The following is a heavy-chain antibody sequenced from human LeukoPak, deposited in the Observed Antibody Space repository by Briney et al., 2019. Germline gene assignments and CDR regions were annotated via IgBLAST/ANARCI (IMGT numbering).Heavy chain of an antibody. J-gene: IGHJ4*02. CDR1: GFSFSTYA. Sequence: PGGSLRLSCTSSGFSFSTYAMSWVRQAPGKGLEWVSTIGGGGDITYYGDSVKGRFTISRDNSKNTVCLQMNSLRAEDTAVYYCAKARIAATIYPKEVNFDYWGQGALVTVSS. CDR2: IGGGGDIT. V-gene: IGHV3-23*01. D-gene: IGHD5-12*01. CDR3: AKARIAATIYPKEVNFDY.